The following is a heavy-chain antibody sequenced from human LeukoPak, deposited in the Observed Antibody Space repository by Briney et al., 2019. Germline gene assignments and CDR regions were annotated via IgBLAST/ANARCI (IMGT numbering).Heavy chain of an antibody. CDR3: ARVRGSTFIVSWFDP. Sequence: GGSLRLSCAASGFTLTSYAMSWVRQAPGKGLEWVSAIIGSVHSTYYADSVRGRFTISRDNPKNTLFLQMNSLRAEDTAVYYCARVRGSTFIVSWFDPWGQGTLVTVSS. V-gene: IGHV3-23*01. CDR1: GFTLTSYA. D-gene: IGHD6-13*01. J-gene: IGHJ5*02. CDR2: IIGSVHST.